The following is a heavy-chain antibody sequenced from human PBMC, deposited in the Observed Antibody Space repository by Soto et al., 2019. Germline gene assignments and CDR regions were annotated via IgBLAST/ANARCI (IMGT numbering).Heavy chain of an antibody. D-gene: IGHD4-17*01. J-gene: IGHJ4*02. Sequence: SETLSLTCAVAGGSISSGGYSWSWIRQPPGKGLGWIGYIYHSGSTYYNPSLKSRVTISVDRSKNQFSLKLSSVTAADTAVYYCARVVRGTVVFDYWGQGTLVTVSS. CDR3: ARVVRGTVVFDY. CDR1: GGSISSGGYS. CDR2: IYHSGST. V-gene: IGHV4-30-2*01.